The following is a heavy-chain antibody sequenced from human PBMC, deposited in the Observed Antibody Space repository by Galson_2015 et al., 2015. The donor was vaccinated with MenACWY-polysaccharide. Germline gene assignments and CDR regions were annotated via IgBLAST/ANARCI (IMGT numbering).Heavy chain of an antibody. D-gene: IGHD6-19*01. J-gene: IGHJ5*01. CDR2: TIPIMGSP. CDR3: VRAECSGNTCFFAS. CDR1: GGDFNTHA. V-gene: IGHV1-69*11. Sequence: SVKVSCKASGGDFNTHALSWLRQAPGQGFEFVGRTIPIMGSPNYAQRFQGRLTITADGSTRTAYMELSSLRFEDTAMFYCVRAECSGNTCFFASWGQGTLLTVSS.